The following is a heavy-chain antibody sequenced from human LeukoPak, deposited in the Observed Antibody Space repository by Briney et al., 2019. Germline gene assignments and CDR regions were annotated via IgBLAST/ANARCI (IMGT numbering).Heavy chain of an antibody. V-gene: IGHV4-61*01. Sequence: TSETLSLTCTVSGGSVSSGTYYWTWIRQPPGKGLEWIAYISYNENTNYNPSLKSRLTISLDTSSNQFSLRLSSVTAADTAVCYCAREASLVRGIFITRYGLDVWGKGTTVTVSS. J-gene: IGHJ6*04. CDR1: GGSVSSGTYY. CDR2: ISYNENT. D-gene: IGHD3-10*01. CDR3: AREASLVRGIFITRYGLDV.